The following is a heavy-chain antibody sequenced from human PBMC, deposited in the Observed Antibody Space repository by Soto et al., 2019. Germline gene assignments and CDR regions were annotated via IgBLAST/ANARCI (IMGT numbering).Heavy chain of an antibody. Sequence: ASVKVSCKASGYTFTSYDIYWVRQATGQGLEWMGWMNPDTGNSGYAQKFQGRVTVTSDTSINTVHMELSSLRSEDTAVYYCARRAETNGWNGFGADKYYFDFWGQGTLVTVSS. D-gene: IGHD1-1*01. CDR1: GYTFTSYD. J-gene: IGHJ4*02. CDR2: MNPDTGNS. V-gene: IGHV1-8*01. CDR3: ARRAETNGWNGFGADKYYFDF.